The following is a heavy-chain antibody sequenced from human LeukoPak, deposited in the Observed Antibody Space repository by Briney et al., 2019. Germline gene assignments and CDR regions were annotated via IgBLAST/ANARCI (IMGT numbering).Heavy chain of an antibody. D-gene: IGHD7-27*01. CDR3: ARESPPETGDVTFDY. CDR2: IYYSGST. V-gene: IGHV4-39*07. J-gene: IGHJ4*02. CDR1: GGSISSSSYY. Sequence: SETLSLTCTVSGGSISSSSYYWGWIRQPPGKGLEWIGSIYYSGSTYYNPSLKSRVTISVDTSKNQFSLKLSSVTAADTAVYYCARESPPETGDVTFDYWGQGTLVTVSS.